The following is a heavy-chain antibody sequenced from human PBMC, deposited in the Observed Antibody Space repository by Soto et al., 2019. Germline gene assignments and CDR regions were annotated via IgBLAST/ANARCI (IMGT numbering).Heavy chain of an antibody. CDR2: IDIGGGT. V-gene: IGHV3-23*01. J-gene: IGHJ6*02. Sequence: VQLLESGGGLVQPGGSLTLSCAASGFSFSTYAMSWVRQAPGKGLEWVSTIDIGGGTYYADSVKGRCTISRDISKNTLYLQMNSLRAEDTALYYCVTTYRETYYYQGMDVWGQGTTVTVSS. D-gene: IGHD2-21*01. CDR3: VTTYRETYYYQGMDV. CDR1: GFSFSTYA.